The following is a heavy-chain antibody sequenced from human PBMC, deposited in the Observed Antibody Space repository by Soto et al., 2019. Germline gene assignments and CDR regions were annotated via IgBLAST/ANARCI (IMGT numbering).Heavy chain of an antibody. CDR1: GFTFSAYA. CDR2: IPGGGGAT. Sequence: EVQLLESGGGLGQPGGSLRLSCAASGFTFSAYAMGWVRQAPGKGLEWGATIPGGGGATHYADSVKGRFTISRDDSKNTLYAQMNSLSAEDTAVYYCAKCEGHPLEYWYLDFWGRGTLVTVSS. V-gene: IGHV3-23*01. CDR3: AKCEGHPLEYWYLDF. J-gene: IGHJ2*01. D-gene: IGHD1-1*01.